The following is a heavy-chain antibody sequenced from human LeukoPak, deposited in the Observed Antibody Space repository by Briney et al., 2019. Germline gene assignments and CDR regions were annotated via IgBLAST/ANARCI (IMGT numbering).Heavy chain of an antibody. CDR1: GFTFSNHG. D-gene: IGHD1-26*01. V-gene: IGHV3-33*06. CDR2: IWSDGSNK. J-gene: IGHJ4*02. Sequence: GGSLRLSCAASGFTFSNHGMHWVRQAPAKGLEWVTIIWSDGSNKYYADSVKGRFTISRDNSRNTLYLQMNSLRAEDTALYYCAKDYRVGASQQDYWGQGTLVTVSS. CDR3: AKDYRVGASQQDY.